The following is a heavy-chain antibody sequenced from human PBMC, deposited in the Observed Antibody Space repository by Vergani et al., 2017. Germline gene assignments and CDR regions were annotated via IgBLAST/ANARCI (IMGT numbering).Heavy chain of an antibody. J-gene: IGHJ3*02. V-gene: IGHV4-61*02. Sequence: QVQLQESGPGLVKPSQTLSLTCTVSGGSISSGSYYWSWIRQPAGKGLEWIGRIYTSGSTNYNPSLKSRVTISVDTSKNQFSLKLSSVTAADTAVYYCAGAERSMIPDAVDIWGQGTMVTVSS. CDR2: IYTSGST. D-gene: IGHD3-22*01. CDR1: GGSISSGSYY. CDR3: AGAERSMIPDAVDI.